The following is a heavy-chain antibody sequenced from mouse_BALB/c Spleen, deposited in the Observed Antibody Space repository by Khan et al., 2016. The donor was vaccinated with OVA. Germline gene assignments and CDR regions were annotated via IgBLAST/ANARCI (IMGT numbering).Heavy chain of an antibody. CDR3: ARYYGNYGWYFDV. D-gene: IGHD2-1*01. Sequence: VKLEESGPGLVAPSQSLSITCTVSGFSLTSYGVHWVRQPPGTGLEWLGVIWTGGSTNYNSALMSRLSISKDNSKSQVFLKMNSLQTDDTAMYYCARYYGNYGWYFDVWGAGTTVTVSS. CDR1: GFSLTSYG. V-gene: IGHV2-9*02. CDR2: IWTGGST. J-gene: IGHJ1*01.